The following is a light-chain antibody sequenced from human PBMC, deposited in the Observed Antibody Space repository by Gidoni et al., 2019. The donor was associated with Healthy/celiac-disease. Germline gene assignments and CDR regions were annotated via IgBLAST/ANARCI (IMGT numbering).Light chain of an antibody. CDR2: AAS. CDR1: QGIRSY. CDR3: QQYYSYPLT. J-gene: IGKJ4*01. V-gene: IGKV1-8*01. Sequence: AIRMTPSPSSFSASTGDRVTITCRASQGIRSYLAWYQQKPGKAPKLLIYAASTLQSGVPSRFSGSGSGTDFTLTISCLQSEDFATYYCQQYYSYPLTCGGGTKVEIK.